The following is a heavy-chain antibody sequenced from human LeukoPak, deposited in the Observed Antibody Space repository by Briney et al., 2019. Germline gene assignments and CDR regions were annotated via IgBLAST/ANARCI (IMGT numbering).Heavy chain of an antibody. CDR2: IYYSGST. Sequence: KPSETLSLTCTVSGGSISSYHWSWIRQPPGKGLEWIGYIYYSGSTNYNPSLKSRVTISVDTSKNQFSLKLSSVTAADTAVYYCARQGAGVPFDYWGRGTLVTVSS. CDR3: ARQGAGVPFDY. CDR1: GGSISSYH. J-gene: IGHJ4*02. D-gene: IGHD3-10*01. V-gene: IGHV4-59*08.